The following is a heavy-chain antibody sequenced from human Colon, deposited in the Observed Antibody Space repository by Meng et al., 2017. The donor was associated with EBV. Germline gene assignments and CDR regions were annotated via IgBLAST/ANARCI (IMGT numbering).Heavy chain of an antibody. D-gene: IGHD5-18*01. CDR1: EFTFSSYA. CDR2: ISYDGSNK. CDR3: ARGQLWLDY. V-gene: IGHV3-30-3*01. J-gene: IGHJ4*02. Sequence: QVQLVGSGXGGVQPGXALRLSCADSEFTFSSYAMHWVRQAPGKGLEWVAIISYDGSNKYYADSVKGRFTISRDNSKNTLYLEMNSLRAEDTAVYYCARGQLWLDYWGQGTLVTVSS.